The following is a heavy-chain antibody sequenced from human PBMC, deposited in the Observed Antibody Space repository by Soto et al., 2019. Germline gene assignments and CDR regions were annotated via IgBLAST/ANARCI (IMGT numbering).Heavy chain of an antibody. CDR1: SGSISSSNW. V-gene: IGHV4-4*02. J-gene: IGHJ6*03. CDR3: ARGVPGEAYYYMDV. D-gene: IGHD7-27*01. Sequence: SETLSLTCAVSSGSISSSNWWSWVRQPPGKGLEWIGEIYHSGSTNYNPSLKSRVTISVDKSKNQFSLKLSSVTAADTAVYYCARGVPGEAYYYMDVWGKGTTVTVSS. CDR2: IYHSGST.